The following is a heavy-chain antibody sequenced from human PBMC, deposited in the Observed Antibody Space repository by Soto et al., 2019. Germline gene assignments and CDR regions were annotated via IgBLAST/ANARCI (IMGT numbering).Heavy chain of an antibody. J-gene: IGHJ4*02. CDR2: INAGNGNT. Sequence: GASVKVSCKASGYTFTSYAMHWVRQAPGQRLEWMGWINAGNGNTKYSQKFQGRVTITRDTSASTAYMELSSLRSEDTAVYYCARVYYYYDSSGSTGLDYWGQGTLVTVSS. CDR1: GYTFTSYA. D-gene: IGHD3-22*01. CDR3: ARVYYYYDSSGSTGLDY. V-gene: IGHV1-3*01.